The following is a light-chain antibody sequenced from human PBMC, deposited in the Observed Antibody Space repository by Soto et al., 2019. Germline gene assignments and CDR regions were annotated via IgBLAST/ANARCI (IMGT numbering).Light chain of an antibody. CDR3: SAWDDSLNGWV. Sequence: QSVLTQPPSASGTPGQRVTISCSGSSSNIGSNTVNWYQQLPGTAPKLLIYSNNQRPSGVPDRFSGSKSGTSASLAISGFQSEDEADYYCSAWDDSLNGWVFGGGTKLTFL. CDR1: SSNIGSNT. J-gene: IGLJ3*02. V-gene: IGLV1-44*01. CDR2: SNN.